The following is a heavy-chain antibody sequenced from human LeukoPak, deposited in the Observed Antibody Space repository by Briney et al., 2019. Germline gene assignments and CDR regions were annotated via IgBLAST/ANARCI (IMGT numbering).Heavy chain of an antibody. CDR1: GYTFTSYA. J-gene: IGHJ4*02. CDR2: INAGNGNT. CDR3: ARVKRGYDRFYFDY. V-gene: IGHV1-3*01. Sequence: ASVKVSCKASGYTFTSYAMHWVRQAPGQRLEWMGWINAGNGNTKYSQKFQGRVTITRDTSASTAYMELSSLRSEDTAVYYCARVKRGYDRFYFDYWGQGTLVTVSS. D-gene: IGHD5-12*01.